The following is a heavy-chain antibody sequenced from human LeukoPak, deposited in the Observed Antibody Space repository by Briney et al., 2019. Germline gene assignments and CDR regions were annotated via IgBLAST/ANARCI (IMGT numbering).Heavy chain of an antibody. CDR1: GFTFDDYA. V-gene: IGHV3-9*01. CDR2: ISWNSGTI. Sequence: SGGSLRLSCAASGFTFDDYAMHWVRQAPGKGLEWVSGISWNSGTIGYADSVKGRFTISRDNAKNSLYLQMNSLRAEEKIMIRLRELSFDYWGQGTLVTVSS. CDR3: RELSFDY. D-gene: IGHD3-16*02. J-gene: IGHJ4*02.